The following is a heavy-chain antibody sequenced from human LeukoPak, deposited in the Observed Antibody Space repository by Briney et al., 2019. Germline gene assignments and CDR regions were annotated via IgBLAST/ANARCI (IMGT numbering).Heavy chain of an antibody. CDR1: GFTFSSYW. V-gene: IGHV3-23*01. Sequence: GGSLRLSCAASGFTFSSYWMHWVRQAPGKGLEWVSAISGSGGSTYYADSVKGRFTISRDNSKNTLYLQMNSLRAEDTAVYYCAKEKKWLRDFDYWGQGTLVTVSS. CDR2: ISGSGGST. J-gene: IGHJ4*02. D-gene: IGHD5-12*01. CDR3: AKEKKWLRDFDY.